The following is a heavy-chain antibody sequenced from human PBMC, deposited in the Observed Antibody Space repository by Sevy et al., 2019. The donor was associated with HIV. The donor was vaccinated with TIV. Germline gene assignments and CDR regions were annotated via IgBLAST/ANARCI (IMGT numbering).Heavy chain of an antibody. CDR2: INSDGSST. V-gene: IGHV3-74*01. CDR1: GFTFSSYW. J-gene: IGHJ6*02. Sequence: GESLKISCAASGFTFSSYWMHWDRQAPGKGLVWVSRINSDGSSTSYADSVKGRFTISRDNAKNTLYLQMNSLRAEDTAVYYCARAYSSSWPYYYYYGMDVWGQWTTVTVSS. D-gene: IGHD6-13*01. CDR3: ARAYSSSWPYYYYYGMDV.